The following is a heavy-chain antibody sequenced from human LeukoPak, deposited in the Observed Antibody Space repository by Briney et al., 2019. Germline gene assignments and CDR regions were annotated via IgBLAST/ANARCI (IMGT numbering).Heavy chain of an antibody. CDR3: ARDRIGVDV. D-gene: IGHD3-10*01. CDR2: IYTSGIT. Sequence: SQTLSLXCTVSGGSISSGSYYWSWIRQPAGKGLEWIGRIYTSGITNYNPSLKSRVTISVDTSKNQFSLKLSSVTAADTAVYYCARDRIGVDVWGKGTTVTVSS. J-gene: IGHJ6*04. V-gene: IGHV4-61*02. CDR1: GGSISSGSYY.